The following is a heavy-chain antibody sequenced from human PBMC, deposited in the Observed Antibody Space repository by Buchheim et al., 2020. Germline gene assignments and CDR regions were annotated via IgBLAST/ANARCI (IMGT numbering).Heavy chain of an antibody. V-gene: IGHV4-39*01. Sequence: QLQLQESGPGLVKPSETLSLTCSVSGASDISGNYYWGWMRQPPGKGLEWIGSINYTGVTYYNPSLKSRVTISGDKSNKQFSLNMRSVTCADTAMYCFVRQHAEDTSGYPADYWGQGTL. CDR3: VRQHAEDTSGYPADY. CDR2: INYTGVT. CDR1: GASDISGNYY. J-gene: IGHJ4*02. D-gene: IGHD3-22*01.